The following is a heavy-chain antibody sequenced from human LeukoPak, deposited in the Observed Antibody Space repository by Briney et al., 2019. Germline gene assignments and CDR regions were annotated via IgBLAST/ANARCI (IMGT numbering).Heavy chain of an antibody. CDR2: IYSGGST. V-gene: IGHV3-66*01. Sequence: GGSLRLSCAASGFTVSSNYMSWVRQAPGKGLEWVSVIYSGGSTYYADSVKGRFTISRDNSKNTLYLQMNSLRAEDTAVYYCATLRRVDSSSWPYFDYWGQGTLVTVSS. CDR1: GFTVSSNY. D-gene: IGHD6-13*01. CDR3: ATLRRVDSSSWPYFDY. J-gene: IGHJ4*02.